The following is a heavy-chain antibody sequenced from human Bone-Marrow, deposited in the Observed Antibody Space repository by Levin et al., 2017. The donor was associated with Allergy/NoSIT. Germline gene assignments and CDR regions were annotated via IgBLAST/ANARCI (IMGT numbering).Heavy chain of an antibody. CDR3: AAVGEYCSGGSCAGRPSDY. V-gene: IGHV1-58*01. CDR2: IVVASGNT. D-gene: IGHD2-15*01. J-gene: IGHJ4*02. CDR1: GFTFSSSA. Sequence: SVKVSCKASGFTFSSSAVQWVRQARGQRLEWIGWIVVASGNTNYAQKFQERVSITRDMSTSTAHMELSSLRSEDTAVYYCAAVGEYCSGGSCAGRPSDYWGQGTLVTVSS.